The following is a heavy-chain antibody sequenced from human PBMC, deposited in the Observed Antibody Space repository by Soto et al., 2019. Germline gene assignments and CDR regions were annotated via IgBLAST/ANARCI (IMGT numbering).Heavy chain of an antibody. Sequence: GGSLRLSCGASGFTFSSYAMHWVRQAPGKGLEWVAVISYDGSNKYYADSVKGRFTISRDNSKNTLYLQMNSLRAEDTAVYYCARDWGATRAFDYWGQGTLVTVSS. CDR2: ISYDGSNK. D-gene: IGHD1-26*01. CDR1: GFTFSSYA. CDR3: ARDWGATRAFDY. V-gene: IGHV3-30-3*01. J-gene: IGHJ4*02.